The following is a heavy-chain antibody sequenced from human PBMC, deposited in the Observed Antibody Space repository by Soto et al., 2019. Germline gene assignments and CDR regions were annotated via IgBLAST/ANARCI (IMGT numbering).Heavy chain of an antibody. J-gene: IGHJ4*02. V-gene: IGHV1-46*01. CDR2: INPSGGST. CDR3: ARDRTSSGLFDY. CDR1: GYTFTSYY. D-gene: IGHD6-19*01. Sequence: GASVKVSCKAPGYTFTSYYMHWVRQAPGQGLERMGIINPSGGSTSYAQKFQGRVTMTRDTSTSTVYMELSSLRSEDTAVYYCARDRTSSGLFDYWGQGTLVTVSS.